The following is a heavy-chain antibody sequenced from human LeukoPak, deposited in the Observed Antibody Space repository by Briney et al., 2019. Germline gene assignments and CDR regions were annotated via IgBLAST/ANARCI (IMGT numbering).Heavy chain of an antibody. Sequence: SETLSLTCAVSGGSISSSNWWSWVRQPPGKGLEWIGEIYHSGSTNYNPSLKSRVTISVDTSKNQFSLKLSSVTAADTAVYYCARGLWFGEEDYWGQGTLVTVSS. CDR3: ARGLWFGEEDY. V-gene: IGHV4-4*02. J-gene: IGHJ4*02. CDR2: IYHSGST. D-gene: IGHD3-10*01. CDR1: GGSISSSNW.